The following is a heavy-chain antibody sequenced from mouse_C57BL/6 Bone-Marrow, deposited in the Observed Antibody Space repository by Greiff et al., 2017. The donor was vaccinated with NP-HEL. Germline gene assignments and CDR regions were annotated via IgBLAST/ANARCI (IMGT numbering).Heavy chain of an antibody. CDR3: ARSGGWLPHDY. J-gene: IGHJ2*01. D-gene: IGHD2-3*01. Sequence: QVQLQQSGAELARPGASVKLSCKASGYTFTSYGISWVKQRPGQGLAWIGEIYPRSGNTYYNEKFKGKATLTADKSSSTAYMQLSSLTSEDSAVYFCARSGGWLPHDYWGQGTTLTVSS. CDR1: GYTFTSYG. CDR2: IYPRSGNT. V-gene: IGHV1-81*01.